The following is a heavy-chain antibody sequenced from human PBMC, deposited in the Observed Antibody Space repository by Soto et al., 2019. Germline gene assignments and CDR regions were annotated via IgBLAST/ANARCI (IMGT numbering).Heavy chain of an antibody. CDR1: GGSFSGYY. Sequence: QVQLQQWGAGLLKPSETLSLTCAVYGGSFSGYYWSWIRQPPGKGLEWIGEINHSGSTNYNPSLKSRVTISVDTSKNQFSLKLSSVTAADTAVYYCARLTIVVVVASNWFDPWGQVTLVTVSS. CDR2: INHSGST. CDR3: ARLTIVVVVASNWFDP. J-gene: IGHJ5*02. D-gene: IGHD2-15*01. V-gene: IGHV4-34*01.